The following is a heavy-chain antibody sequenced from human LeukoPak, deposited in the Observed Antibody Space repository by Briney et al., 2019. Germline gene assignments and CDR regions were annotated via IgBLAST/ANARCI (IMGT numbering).Heavy chain of an antibody. V-gene: IGHV3-33*01. J-gene: IGHJ3*02. CDR2: IWYEGSNK. CDR1: GFTFSSYG. CDR3: ARDLGRDEDAFDI. Sequence: PGGSLRLSCAASGFTFSSYGMHWIRQAPGTGLEWVAVIWYEGSNKYYADSVKGRFTISRNISKNTLYLQMNSLGAEDTAVYYCARDLGRDEDAFDIWGQGTMVTVSS.